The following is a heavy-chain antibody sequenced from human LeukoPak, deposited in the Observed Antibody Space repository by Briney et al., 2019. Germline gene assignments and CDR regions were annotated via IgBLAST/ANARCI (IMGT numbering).Heavy chain of an antibody. J-gene: IGHJ6*02. V-gene: IGHV3-23*01. CDR3: AKGYCSSTSCYFHYYGMDV. D-gene: IGHD2-2*01. CDR2: ISGSGGYT. CDR1: GFTFSSYA. Sequence: GRSLRLSCAASGFTFSSYAMHWVRQAPGKGLEWVSAISGSGGYTYYADSVKGRFTISRDNSKNTLYLQMNSLRAEDTAVYYCAKGYCSSTSCYFHYYGMDVWGQGTTVTVSS.